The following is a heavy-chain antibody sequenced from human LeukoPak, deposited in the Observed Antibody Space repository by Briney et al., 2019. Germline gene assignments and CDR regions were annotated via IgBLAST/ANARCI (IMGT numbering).Heavy chain of an antibody. CDR2: ISSSSSTI. CDR1: GFTFSSYS. V-gene: IGHV3-48*01. CDR3: ARDPPLYCSSTSCYEY. Sequence: PGGSLRLSCAASGFTFSSYSMNWVRQAPGKGLEWVSYISSSSSTIYYADSVKGRFTISRDNAKNSLYLQMNSLRAEDTAVYYCARDPPLYCSSTSCYEYWGQGTLVTVSS. D-gene: IGHD2-2*01. J-gene: IGHJ4*02.